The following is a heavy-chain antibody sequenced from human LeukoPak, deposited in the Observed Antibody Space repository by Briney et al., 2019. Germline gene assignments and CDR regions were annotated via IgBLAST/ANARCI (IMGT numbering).Heavy chain of an antibody. CDR1: GFTFSSYS. Sequence: GGSLRLSCAASGFTFSSYSINWVRQAPGKGLEYVSSITSSSNYIYYADSVKGRFTISRDNTKNSLYLQMNSLRAEDTAVYYCARSRGAFDTWGQGTLVTVSS. CDR2: ITSSSNYI. CDR3: ARSRGAFDT. J-gene: IGHJ3*02. V-gene: IGHV3-21*01.